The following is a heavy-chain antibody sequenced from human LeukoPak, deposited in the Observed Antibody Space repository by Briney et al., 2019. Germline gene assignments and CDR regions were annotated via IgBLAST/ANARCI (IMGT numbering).Heavy chain of an antibody. CDR2: ISSSGSTI. CDR3: AKDISLVGATGDAFNI. D-gene: IGHD1-26*01. CDR1: GFTFSDYY. J-gene: IGHJ3*02. V-gene: IGHV3-11*01. Sequence: GGSLRLSCAASGFTFSDYYISWIRQAPGKGLEWVSYISSSGSTIYYADSVKGRFTISRDNAKNSLYLQMNSLRAEDTALYYCAKDISLVGATGDAFNIWGQGTMVTVSS.